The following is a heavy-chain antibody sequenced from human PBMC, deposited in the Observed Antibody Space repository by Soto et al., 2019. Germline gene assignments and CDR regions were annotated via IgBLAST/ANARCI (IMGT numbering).Heavy chain of an antibody. CDR2: INPSGGST. V-gene: IGHV1-46*01. CDR1: GYTFTSYY. D-gene: IGHD3-3*01. Sequence: ASVKVSCKASGYTFTSYYMHWVRRAPGQGLEWMGIINPSGGSTSYAQKFQGRVTMTRDTSTSTVYMELSSLRSEDTAVYYCARDQNPPYYDFWSGYYSAGMDVWGQGTTVTVSS. CDR3: ARDQNPPYYDFWSGYYSAGMDV. J-gene: IGHJ6*02.